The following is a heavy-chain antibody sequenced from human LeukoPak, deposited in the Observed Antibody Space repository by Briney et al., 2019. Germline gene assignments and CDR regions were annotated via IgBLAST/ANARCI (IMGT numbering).Heavy chain of an antibody. V-gene: IGHV4-4*07. Sequence: SETLSLTCTVSGGSISNYYWSWIRQPAGKGLEWVGRIYTSGSTNYNPSLESRVTISVDTSKNQFSLKLSSVTAADTAVYYCARAGGWAREDYKADAFHIWGQGTMVTVSS. J-gene: IGHJ3*02. CDR2: IYTSGST. D-gene: IGHD6-19*01. CDR1: GGSISNYY. CDR3: ARAGGWAREDYKADAFHI.